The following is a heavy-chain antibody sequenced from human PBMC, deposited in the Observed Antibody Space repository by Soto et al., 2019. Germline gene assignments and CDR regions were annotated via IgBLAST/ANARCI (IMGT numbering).Heavy chain of an antibody. Sequence: ASETLSLTCVVSGASVNSHYWHWIRQPPGQGLEWVGSVYPSGTSNYNPSLKSRLTISLDTSKNQFSLTLNSVTAADTAVYFCAREYGTYSGSPFDSWGQGTLVTVSS. CDR1: GASVNSHY. CDR3: AREYGTYSGSPFDS. CDR2: VYPSGTS. J-gene: IGHJ4*02. V-gene: IGHV4-59*02. D-gene: IGHD1-26*01.